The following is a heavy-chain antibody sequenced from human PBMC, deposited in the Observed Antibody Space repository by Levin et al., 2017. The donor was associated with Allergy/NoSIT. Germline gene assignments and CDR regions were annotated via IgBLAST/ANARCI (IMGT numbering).Heavy chain of an antibody. D-gene: IGHD6-13*01. CDR2: INPNSGGT. Sequence: GESLKISCKASGYTFTGQYMYWVRQAPGQGLELMGWINPNSGGTNYVQKFQGRVTMTRDTSLSTVYMELRRLRSDDTAVYYCARELAAAATSHFYGLDVWGQGTTVTVSS. V-gene: IGHV1-2*02. CDR3: ARELAAAATSHFYGLDV. J-gene: IGHJ6*02. CDR1: GYTFTGQY.